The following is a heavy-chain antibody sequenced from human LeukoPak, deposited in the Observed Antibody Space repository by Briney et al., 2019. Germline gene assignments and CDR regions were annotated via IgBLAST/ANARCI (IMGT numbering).Heavy chain of an antibody. Sequence: PGGSLRLSCAASGFTFSSYAMSWARQAPGKGLEWVSAISGSGGSTYYADSVKGRFTISRDNSKNTLHLQMNSLRAEDTAVYYCAKDSGIVGATNPYYWGQGTLVTVSS. J-gene: IGHJ4*02. D-gene: IGHD1-26*01. CDR3: AKDSGIVGATNPYY. CDR2: ISGSGGST. V-gene: IGHV3-23*01. CDR1: GFTFSSYA.